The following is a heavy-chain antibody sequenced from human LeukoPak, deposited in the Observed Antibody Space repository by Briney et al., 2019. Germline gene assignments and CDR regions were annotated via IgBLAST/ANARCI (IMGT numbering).Heavy chain of an antibody. V-gene: IGHV3-21*01. J-gene: IGHJ4*02. CDR2: ISSGSTYI. CDR3: ARGYSYGASGFDY. CDR1: EFTFSSYF. Sequence: GGSLRLSCAASEFTFSSYFMNWVRQAPGKGLEWVSSISSGSTYIYYADSVKGRFTISRDNAKNSLYLQMNSLRVEDTAVYYCARGYSYGASGFDYWGQGTLVTVSS. D-gene: IGHD5-18*01.